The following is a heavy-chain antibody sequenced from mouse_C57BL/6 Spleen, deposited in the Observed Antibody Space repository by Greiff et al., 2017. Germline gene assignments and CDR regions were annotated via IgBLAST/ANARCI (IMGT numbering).Heavy chain of an antibody. CDR2: ISYDGSN. CDR3: ARERGGPFDY. V-gene: IGHV3-6*01. J-gene: IGHJ2*01. CDR1: GYSITSGYY. Sequence: EVQRVEPGPGLVKPSQSLSLTCSVTGYSITSGYYWNWIRQFPGNKLEWLGYISYDGSNNYNPSLKNRTPLTRDTSMTQFFLMLNSVTTDDTATYYCARERGGPFDYWGQGTTLTVSS.